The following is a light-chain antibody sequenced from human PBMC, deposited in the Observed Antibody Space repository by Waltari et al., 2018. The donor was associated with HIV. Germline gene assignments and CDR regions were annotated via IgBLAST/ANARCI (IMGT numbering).Light chain of an antibody. CDR3: MHALQTPYT. J-gene: IGKJ2*01. CDR1: QSLLHSNGYNY. V-gene: IGKV2-28*01. CDR2: LGS. Sequence: DIVMTQSPLSLPVTPGEPASISCRSSQSLLHSNGYNYLDWYLQKPGQSPQLLIYLGSNRASGVPDRFSGSGSGTDFTLTLSRVEAEDVGLYYCMHALQTPYTSGQGTKLEIK.